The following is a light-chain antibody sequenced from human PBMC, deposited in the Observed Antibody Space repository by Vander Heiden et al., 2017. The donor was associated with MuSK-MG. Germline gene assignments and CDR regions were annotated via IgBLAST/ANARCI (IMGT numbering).Light chain of an antibody. V-gene: IGKV1-17*01. Sequence: DIQMTQSPSSLSASVGDRVTITCRASEAIRNNLAWHQQKPVKAPKRLIYGASSLHSWVPSRFSGSASGTEFTLTMTSLQPEDFATYYCRQYNSYAFTFGAGTKVEI. CDR3: RQYNSYAFT. J-gene: IGKJ4*01. CDR1: EAIRNN. CDR2: GAS.